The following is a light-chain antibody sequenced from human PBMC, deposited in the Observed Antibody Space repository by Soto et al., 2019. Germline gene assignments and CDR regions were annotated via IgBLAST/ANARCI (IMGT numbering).Light chain of an antibody. CDR1: QSISSW. CDR3: QQYNSYLLT. Sequence: DIQMTQSPSTLSASVGDRVTITCRASQSISSWLAWYQQKPGKAPKLLIYDASSLESGVPSRFSGSGSGTEFTLTISSLQPDDVAPYYCQQYNSYLLTFGGGTKVEIK. V-gene: IGKV1-5*01. J-gene: IGKJ4*01. CDR2: DAS.